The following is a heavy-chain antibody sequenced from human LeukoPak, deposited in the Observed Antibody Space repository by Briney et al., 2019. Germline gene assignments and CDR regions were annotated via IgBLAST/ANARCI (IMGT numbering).Heavy chain of an antibody. D-gene: IGHD5-12*01. Sequence: SETLPLTCTVSGDSLSGLWWTWIRQSAGKGLEWIGRVSTSGSSDYNPSLKSRLTMSLDTSKNQFSLTLSSVTAADTAVYYCARGGYDSEENWFDPWGQGTLVTVSS. J-gene: IGHJ5*02. CDR2: VSTSGSS. CDR1: GDSLSGLW. V-gene: IGHV4-4*07. CDR3: ARGGYDSEENWFDP.